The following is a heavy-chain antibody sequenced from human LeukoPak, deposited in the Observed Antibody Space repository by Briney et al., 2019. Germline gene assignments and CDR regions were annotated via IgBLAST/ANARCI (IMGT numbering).Heavy chain of an antibody. CDR1: GFTFSSYE. D-gene: IGHD6-13*01. Sequence: GGSLRLSCATSGFTFSSYEMNWVRQAQGKGLEWVSYISSSGSTIYYAYSVKGRFTISRDNAKNSLYLQMNSLRAEDTAVYYCASQPGIAAAGTGVTWGQGTLVTVSS. CDR3: ASQPGIAAAGTGVT. V-gene: IGHV3-48*03. J-gene: IGHJ5*02. CDR2: ISSSGSTI.